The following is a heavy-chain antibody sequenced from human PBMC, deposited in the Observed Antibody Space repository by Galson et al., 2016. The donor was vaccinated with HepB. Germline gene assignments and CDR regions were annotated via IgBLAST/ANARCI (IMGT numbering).Heavy chain of an antibody. CDR3: ARRGDGYKFDN. CDR2: VHPGDSDT. CDR1: GYKFSNCW. J-gene: IGHJ4*02. D-gene: IGHD5-24*01. V-gene: IGHV5-51*01. Sequence: QSGDAVNKPGESLKISCPGSGYKFSNCWIAWVRQMPGKGLEWMGVVHPGDSDTIYSPSFQCQVTISADNSLTTAYAQWSSLRASDTAMYYCARRGDGYKFDNWGQGTLVTVSS.